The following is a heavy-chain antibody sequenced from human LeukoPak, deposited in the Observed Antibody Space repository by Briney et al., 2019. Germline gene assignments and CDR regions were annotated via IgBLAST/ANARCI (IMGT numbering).Heavy chain of an antibody. V-gene: IGHV3-48*02. J-gene: IGHJ4*02. D-gene: IGHD4-17*01. CDR2: ISRSSSSM. Sequence: GGSLRLSCAVSGFTFSSYSMNWVRQAPGKGLEWLSHISRSSSSMYYADSVKGRFTISRDNAKNSLYLQMNSLRDEDAAVYYCVRGATVTSPFDYWGQGTLVTVSS. CDR1: GFTFSSYS. CDR3: VRGATVTSPFDY.